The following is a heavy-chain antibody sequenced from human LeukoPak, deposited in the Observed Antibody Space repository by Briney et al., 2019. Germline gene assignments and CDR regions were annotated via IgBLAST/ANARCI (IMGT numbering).Heavy chain of an antibody. D-gene: IGHD4-17*01. CDR2: INHSGST. J-gene: IGHJ6*02. CDR1: GGSFSGYY. CDR3: AVCDYVCYHYGMDV. Sequence: SETLSLTCAVYGGSFSGYYWSWIRQPPGKGLEWIGEINHSGSTNYNPSLKSRVTISVDTSKNQFSLKLSSVTAADTAVYYCAVCDYVCYHYGMDVWGQGTTVTVSS. V-gene: IGHV4-34*01.